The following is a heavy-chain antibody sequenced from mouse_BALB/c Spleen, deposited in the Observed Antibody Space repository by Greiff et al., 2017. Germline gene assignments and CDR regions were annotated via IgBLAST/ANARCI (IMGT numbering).Heavy chain of an antibody. D-gene: IGHD1-1*01. CDR3: TRGDGSSYDYAMDY. CDR2: INPSNGGT. Sequence: VHLVESGAELVKPGASVKLSCKASGYTFTSYYMYWVKQRPGQGLEWIGEINPSNGGTNFNEKFKSKATLTVDKSSSTAYMQLSSLTSEDSAVYYCTRGDGSSYDYAMDYWGQGTSVTVSS. CDR1: GYTFTSYY. J-gene: IGHJ4*01. V-gene: IGHV1S81*02.